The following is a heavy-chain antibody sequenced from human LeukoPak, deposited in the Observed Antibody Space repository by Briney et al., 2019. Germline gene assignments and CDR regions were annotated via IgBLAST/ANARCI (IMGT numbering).Heavy chain of an antibody. CDR1: GFTVSSNY. CDR2: IYSGGST. V-gene: IGHV3-53*01. Sequence: HPGGSLRLSCAASGFTVSSNYMSWVRQAPGKGLEWVSVIYSGGSTYYADSVKGRFTISRDNSKNTLYLQMNSLRAEDTAVYYCAKARYCSSTSCYRHFDYWGQGTLVTVSS. J-gene: IGHJ4*02. CDR3: AKARYCSSTSCYRHFDY. D-gene: IGHD2-2*02.